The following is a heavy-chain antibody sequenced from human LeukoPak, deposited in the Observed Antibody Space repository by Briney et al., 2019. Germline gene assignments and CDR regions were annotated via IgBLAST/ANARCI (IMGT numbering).Heavy chain of an antibody. CDR2: ISSSGSTI. CDR1: GFTFSSYE. CDR3: AREGLAFDY. J-gene: IGHJ4*02. Sequence: PGGCLRLSCAASGFTFSSYEMNWVRQAPGKGLEWVSYISSSGSTIYYADSVKGRFTISRDDTKNSLYLQMNSLRAEDTALYYCAREGLAFDYWGQGTLVTVSS. D-gene: IGHD3/OR15-3a*01. V-gene: IGHV3-48*03.